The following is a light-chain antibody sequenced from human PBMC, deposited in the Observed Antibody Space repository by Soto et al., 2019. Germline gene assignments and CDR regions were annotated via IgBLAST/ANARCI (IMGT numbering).Light chain of an antibody. CDR3: AAWDDSLSDLVV. CDR2: SNN. J-gene: IGLJ2*01. CDR1: SSNIGSNY. Sequence: QPVLTQPPSASGTPGQRVTISCSGSSSNIGSNYVYWYQQLPGTAPKLLIYSNNQRPSGVPDRFSGSKSGTSASLAISGLRSEDEADYYCAAWDDSLSDLVVFGGGTKVTVL. V-gene: IGLV1-47*02.